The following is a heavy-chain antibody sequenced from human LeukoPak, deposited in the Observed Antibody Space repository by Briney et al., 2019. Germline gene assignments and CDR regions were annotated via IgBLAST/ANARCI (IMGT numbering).Heavy chain of an antibody. V-gene: IGHV4-4*07. CDR3: ARDRLGGYDSTRGNWFDP. J-gene: IGHJ5*02. CDR1: GGSISSYY. CDR2: IYTRGNT. D-gene: IGHD5-12*01. Sequence: SETLSLTCTVSGGSISSYYWSWIRQPAGKGLEWIGRIYTRGNTNYNPSLKSRVTISVDKSKNQFSLRLTSVTAADTAVYYCARDRLGGYDSTRGNWFDPWGQGTLVTVS.